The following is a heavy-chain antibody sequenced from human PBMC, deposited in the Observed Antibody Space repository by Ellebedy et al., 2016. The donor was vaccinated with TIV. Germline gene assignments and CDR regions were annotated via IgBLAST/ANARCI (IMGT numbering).Heavy chain of an antibody. Sequence: SETLSLTCTVSGGSISSYYWSWIRQPPGKGLEWIGYIYYSGSTNYNPSLKSRVTISVDTSKNQFSLKLSSVTAADTAVYYCARVSGGGGGDAFDIWGQGTMVTVSS. V-gene: IGHV4-59*01. CDR1: GGSISSYY. J-gene: IGHJ3*02. D-gene: IGHD3-16*01. CDR2: IYYSGST. CDR3: ARVSGGGGGDAFDI.